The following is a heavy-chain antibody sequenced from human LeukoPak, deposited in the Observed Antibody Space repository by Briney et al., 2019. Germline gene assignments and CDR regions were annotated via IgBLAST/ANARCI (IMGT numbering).Heavy chain of an antibody. J-gene: IGHJ4*02. CDR1: GGSFSGYY. CDR3: ARMRRTYSSSWYVGYFDY. Sequence: SETLSLTCAVYGGSFSGYYWSWIRQPPGKGLAWIGEINHSGSTNYNPSLKSRVTISVDTSKNQFSLKLSSVTAADTAVYYCARMRRTYSSSWYVGYFDYWGQGTLVTVSS. D-gene: IGHD6-13*01. V-gene: IGHV4-34*01. CDR2: INHSGST.